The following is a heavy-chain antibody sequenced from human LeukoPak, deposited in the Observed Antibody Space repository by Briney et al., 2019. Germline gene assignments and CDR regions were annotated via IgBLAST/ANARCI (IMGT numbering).Heavy chain of an antibody. CDR3: AGADGSGSYSRYYFDY. CDR2: IYTSGST. CDR1: GGSISSGSYY. J-gene: IGHJ4*02. D-gene: IGHD3-10*01. Sequence: PSETLSLTCTVSGGSISSGSYYWSWIRQPAGKGLEWIGRIYTSGSTNYNPSLKSRVTISVDTSKNQFSLKLSSVTAADTAVYYCAGADGSGSYSRYYFDYWGQGTLVTVSS. V-gene: IGHV4-61*02.